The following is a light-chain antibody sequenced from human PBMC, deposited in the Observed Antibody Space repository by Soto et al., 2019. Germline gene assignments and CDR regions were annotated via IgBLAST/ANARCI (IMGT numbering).Light chain of an antibody. CDR2: DAS. CDR3: QQRSSWT. Sequence: EIVWTQSPATLSLSPGERATLSCRASQSVSSFLGWYQQKPGQAPRLLIYDASNRAPGIPARFSGSGSGTDFTLTISSLEPEDFAVYYCQQRSSWTFGQGTKVEIK. J-gene: IGKJ1*01. CDR1: QSVSSF. V-gene: IGKV3-11*01.